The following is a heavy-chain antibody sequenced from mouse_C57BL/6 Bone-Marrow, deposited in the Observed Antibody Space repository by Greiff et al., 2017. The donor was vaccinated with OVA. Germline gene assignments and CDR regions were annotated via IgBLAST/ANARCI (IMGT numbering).Heavy chain of an antibody. Sequence: VQLQQPGAELVMPGASVKLSCKASGYTFTSYWMHWVQQRPGQGLEWIGAIDPSDSYTNYNQKFKGQSTLTVDKSSSTAYMQLSSLTSEDYAVYYCASLVSTTVVAPWYFDVWGTGTTVTVSS. V-gene: IGHV1-69*01. CDR3: ASLVSTTVVAPWYFDV. CDR2: IDPSDSYT. J-gene: IGHJ1*03. CDR1: GYTFTSYW. D-gene: IGHD1-1*01.